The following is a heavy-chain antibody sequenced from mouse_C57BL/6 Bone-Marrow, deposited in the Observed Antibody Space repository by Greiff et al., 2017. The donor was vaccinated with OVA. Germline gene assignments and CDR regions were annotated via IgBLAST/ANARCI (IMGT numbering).Heavy chain of an antibody. CDR1: GYAFTNYL. Sequence: VQLQQSGAELVRPGTSVTVSCKASGYAFTNYLIAWVKQRPGQGLEWIGVINPGSGGTNYNEKFKGKATLTADKSSSTAYMQLSSLTSEDSAVYFCARSKGDYHWYFDVWGTGTTVTVSS. J-gene: IGHJ1*03. CDR2: INPGSGGT. V-gene: IGHV1-54*01. CDR3: ARSKGDYHWYFDV. D-gene: IGHD1-3*01.